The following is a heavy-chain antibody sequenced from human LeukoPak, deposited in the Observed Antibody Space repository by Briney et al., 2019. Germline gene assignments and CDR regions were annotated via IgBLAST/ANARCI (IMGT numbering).Heavy chain of an antibody. CDR2: INWNGGST. J-gene: IGHJ4*02. D-gene: IGHD3-10*01. Sequence: GGSLRLSCAASGFTFYDYGMSWVRQAPGKGLEWVSGINWNGGSTGYADSVKGRFTISRDNAKNSLYLQMNSLRAEDTALYYCARGANYYGSGSYYDLIDYWGQGTLVTVSS. CDR3: ARGANYYGSGSYYDLIDY. CDR1: GFTFYDYG. V-gene: IGHV3-20*04.